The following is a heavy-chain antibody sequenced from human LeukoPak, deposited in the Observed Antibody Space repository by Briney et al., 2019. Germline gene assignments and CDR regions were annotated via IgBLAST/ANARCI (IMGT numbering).Heavy chain of an antibody. D-gene: IGHD3-16*01. CDR2: IIPIFGAT. CDR1: VGTFSSYA. CDR3: ARESFGVHNPGFDY. V-gene: IGHV1-69*05. J-gene: IGHJ4*02. Sequence: SVKVSCKASVGTFSSYAISWVRQAPGQGREWMGEIIPIFGATNYAQMFKGRVTITTDESTSTAYMELSSLRSEDTAVYYCARESFGVHNPGFDYWGQGTLVTVSS.